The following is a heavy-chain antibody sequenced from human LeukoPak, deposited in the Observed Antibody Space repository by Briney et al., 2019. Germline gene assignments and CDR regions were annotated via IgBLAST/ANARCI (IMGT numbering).Heavy chain of an antibody. CDR2: ISGSGGST. J-gene: IGHJ5*01. V-gene: IGHV3-23*01. CDR1: GFTFSSYW. D-gene: IGHD6-13*01. CDR3: AKKGIAAAGTGNWFDS. Sequence: GGSLRLSCAASGFTFSSYWMHWVRQAPGKGLEWVSAISGSGGSTYYADSVKGRFTISRDNSKNTLYLQMNSLRAEDTAVYYCAKKGIAAAGTGNWFDSWGQGTLVTVSS.